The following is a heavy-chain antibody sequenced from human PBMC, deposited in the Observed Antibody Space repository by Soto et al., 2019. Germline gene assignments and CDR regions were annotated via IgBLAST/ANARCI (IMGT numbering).Heavy chain of an antibody. Sequence: SETLSLTCTVSGYSIRNGYYWGWIRQPPGKGLEWIGTIYHSGSTYYNPSLKSRVTISVDASENHFSLKLSSVTAADTAVYYCARVGPYCGGDCYSPPPWGEGTLVTVSS. V-gene: IGHV4-38-2*02. D-gene: IGHD2-21*02. CDR2: IYHSGST. CDR3: ARVGPYCGGDCYSPPP. J-gene: IGHJ5*02. CDR1: GYSIRNGYY.